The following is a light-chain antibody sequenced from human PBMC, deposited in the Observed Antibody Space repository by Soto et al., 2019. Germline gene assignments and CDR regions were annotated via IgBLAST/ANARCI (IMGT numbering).Light chain of an antibody. V-gene: IGKV3-11*01. Sequence: EIVLTQSPATLSLSPGEGATLSCRASQSVSSYLAWYQQKPGQAPRLLIYDASNRAPGIPARFSGSGSGADCTLSISRLEPEDFAVYYCQLRSNWPPLFTFGPGTKVDI. CDR1: QSVSSY. CDR3: QLRSNWPPLFT. J-gene: IGKJ3*01. CDR2: DAS.